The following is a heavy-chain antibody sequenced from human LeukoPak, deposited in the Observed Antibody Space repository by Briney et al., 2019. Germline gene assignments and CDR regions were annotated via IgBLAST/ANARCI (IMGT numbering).Heavy chain of an antibody. CDR2: ISGSGGST. Sequence: GGSLRLSCAASGVTFSSYAMSWVRQAPGKGLEWVSAISGSGGSTYYADSVKGRFTISRDNSKNTLYLQMNSLRAEDTAVYYCAGDQLLWFGELLSTFDYWGQGTLVTVSS. D-gene: IGHD3-10*01. J-gene: IGHJ4*02. V-gene: IGHV3-23*01. CDR1: GVTFSSYA. CDR3: AGDQLLWFGELLSTFDY.